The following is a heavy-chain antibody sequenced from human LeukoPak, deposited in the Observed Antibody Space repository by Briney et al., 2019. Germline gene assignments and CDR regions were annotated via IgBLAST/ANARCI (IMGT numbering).Heavy chain of an antibody. J-gene: IGHJ3*02. Sequence: PGRSLRLSCAASGITFRNYGMHWVRQAPGKGLEWVAVIWYDGSNKDYADSVKGRFTVSRDNSRNTLFLQMNSLRAEDTAVYYCARVVYCSGGNCQIFAFDIWGQGTMVTVSS. CDR3: ARVVYCSGGNCQIFAFDI. CDR2: IWYDGSNK. V-gene: IGHV3-33*01. D-gene: IGHD2-15*01. CDR1: GITFRNYG.